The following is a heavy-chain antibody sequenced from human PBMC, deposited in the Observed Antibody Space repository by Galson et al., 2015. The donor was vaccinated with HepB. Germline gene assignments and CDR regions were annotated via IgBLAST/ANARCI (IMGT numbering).Heavy chain of an antibody. CDR2: INAGNGNT. Sequence: SVKVSCKASGYTFTSYAMHWVRQAPGQRLEWMGWINAGNGNTKYSQKFQGRVTITRDTSASTAYMELSSLRSEDTAVYYCARDGIAAAGTGTYYYGMDVWGQGTTVTVSS. CDR3: ARDGIAAAGTGTYYYGMDV. J-gene: IGHJ6*02. V-gene: IGHV1-3*01. D-gene: IGHD6-13*01. CDR1: GYTFTSYA.